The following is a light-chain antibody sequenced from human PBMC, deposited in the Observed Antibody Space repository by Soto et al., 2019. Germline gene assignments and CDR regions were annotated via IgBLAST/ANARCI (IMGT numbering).Light chain of an antibody. Sequence: QSVLTQPPSASGTPGQRVTISCSGSSSNIGSYYVYWYQQLPGTAPKLLIYRDNQRPSGVPDRFSGSKSGTSASLAISGLRSEDEADYYCAAWDDSLSGRVFGGGTKLTVL. CDR3: AAWDDSLSGRV. J-gene: IGLJ2*01. CDR2: RDN. CDR1: SSNIGSYY. V-gene: IGLV1-47*01.